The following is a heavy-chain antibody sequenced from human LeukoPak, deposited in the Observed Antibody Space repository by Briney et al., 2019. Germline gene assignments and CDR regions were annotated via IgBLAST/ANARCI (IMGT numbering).Heavy chain of an antibody. V-gene: IGHV1-2*02. D-gene: IGHD7-27*01. CDR1: GYTFTSYG. CDR3: ARDLRDLSQKTGELRH. CDR2: INPNSGGT. Sequence: ASVKVSCKVSGYTFTSYGITWVRQAPGQGLEWMGWINPNSGGTKYAQKFQGRLTLTLDTSINTAYMELNGLTSDDTATYYCARDLRDLSQKTGELRHWGQGTLVTVSS. J-gene: IGHJ4*02.